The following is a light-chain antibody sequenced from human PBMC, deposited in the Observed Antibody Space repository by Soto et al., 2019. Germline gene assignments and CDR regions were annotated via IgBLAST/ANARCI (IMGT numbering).Light chain of an antibody. J-gene: IGLJ2*01. Sequence: ELTQPSSVSVSPGQTATITCSGDVLAKKYGRWFQQKPGQAPVVVIYKDTERPSEIPARFSGSASGTTVTLTISGAQVEDEADYYCYSAADNSVGIFGGGTKLTVL. CDR2: KDT. CDR1: VLAKKY. CDR3: YSAADNSVGI. V-gene: IGLV3-27*01.